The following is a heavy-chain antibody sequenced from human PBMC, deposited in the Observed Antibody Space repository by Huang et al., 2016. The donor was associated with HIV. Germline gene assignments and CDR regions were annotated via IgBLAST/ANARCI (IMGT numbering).Heavy chain of an antibody. Sequence: QITLKESGPTLVKPTQTLTLTCNLSGFSVTTSGVGVGWIRQPPGRAPEWRTIIYWNDHKRYNPSLRSSLTVTKDTSKSQVVLTMTNVDSVDTATYYCAHAYYDFWSGYFGYWGQGILVTVSS. V-gene: IGHV2-5*01. CDR2: IYWNDHK. D-gene: IGHD3-3*01. CDR3: AHAYYDFWSGYFGY. CDR1: GFSVTTSGVG. J-gene: IGHJ4*02.